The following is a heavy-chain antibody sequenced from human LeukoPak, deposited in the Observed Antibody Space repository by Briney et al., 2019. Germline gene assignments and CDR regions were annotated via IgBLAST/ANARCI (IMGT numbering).Heavy chain of an antibody. V-gene: IGHV4-59*01. Sequence: SETLSLTCTVSGDSISSYYWSWIRQPPGKGLEWIGYIYYSGSTNYNPSLKSRVTISLDTSKNQFSLKLSSVTAADTAVYYCARGQSYGPYFDYWGQGTLVTVSS. J-gene: IGHJ4*02. CDR1: GDSISSYY. CDR2: IYYSGST. D-gene: IGHD5-18*01. CDR3: ARGQSYGPYFDY.